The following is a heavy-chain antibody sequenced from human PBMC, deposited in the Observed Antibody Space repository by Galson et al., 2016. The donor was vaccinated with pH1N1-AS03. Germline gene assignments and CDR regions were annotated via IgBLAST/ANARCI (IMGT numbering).Heavy chain of an antibody. V-gene: IGHV4-39*07. Sequence: TLSLTCTVAGGSISSSPYYWGWVRQPPGKGLEWIGTVYYLGATYYSPSLRSRVTISIDTSKNQFSLNLNSVTAADTAVYYCARHVSGSYPNNLDYWGQGTLVIVSS. CDR1: GGSISSSPYY. CDR3: ARHVSGSYPNNLDY. D-gene: IGHD1-26*01. CDR2: VYYLGAT. J-gene: IGHJ4*02.